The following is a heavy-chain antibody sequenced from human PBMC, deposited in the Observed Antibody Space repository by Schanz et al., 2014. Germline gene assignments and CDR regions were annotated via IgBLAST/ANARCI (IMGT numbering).Heavy chain of an antibody. V-gene: IGHV3-21*01. CDR3: ARERGRSSGWDDDAFDI. J-gene: IGHJ3*02. D-gene: IGHD6-19*01. CDR2: ISSSSSYI. Sequence: LLVESGGGLVKPGGSLRLSCAASGFTFSYYNMNWVRQAPGKGLEWVSSISSSSSYIYYVDSVKGRFTISRDNAKNSLYLQMNALRAEDTAVYYCARERGRSSGWDDDAFDIWGQGTVVTVSS. CDR1: GFTFSYYN.